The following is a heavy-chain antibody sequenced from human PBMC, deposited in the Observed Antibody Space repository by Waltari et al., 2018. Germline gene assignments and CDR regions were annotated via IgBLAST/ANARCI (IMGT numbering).Heavy chain of an antibody. CDR1: GGSFGRYA. CDR3: ARRQLGGPLDP. CDR2: LIPIFGTP. J-gene: IGHJ5*02. D-gene: IGHD1-1*01. V-gene: IGHV1-69*12. Sequence: QVHLVQSGAEVKKPGSSAKVSCKASGGSFGRYAISWVRLAPGQGLEWMGGLIPIFGTPKYAQNFQDRVTITADESTSTVYLELSSLKSEDTALYYCARRQLGGPLDPWGQGTLVTVSS.